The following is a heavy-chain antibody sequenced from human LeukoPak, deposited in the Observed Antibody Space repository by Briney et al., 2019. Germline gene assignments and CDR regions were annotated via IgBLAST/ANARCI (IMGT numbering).Heavy chain of an antibody. CDR2: ISSSSSYI. J-gene: IGHJ4*02. CDR1: GFSFSSYN. D-gene: IGHD5-18*01. V-gene: IGHV3-21*01. Sequence: PGGSLRLSCAASGFSFSSYNMNWVRQAPGKGLEWVSFISSSSSYIYYEDSVKGRFTISRDNAKNSLYLQMNSLRAEDTAVYYCARAPGYRGFLDYWGQGNLVTVSS. CDR3: ARAPGYRGFLDY.